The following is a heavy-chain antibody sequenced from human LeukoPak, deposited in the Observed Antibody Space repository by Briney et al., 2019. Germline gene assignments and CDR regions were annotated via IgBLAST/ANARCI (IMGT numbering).Heavy chain of an antibody. CDR1: GGSISSYY. D-gene: IGHD2-21*02. CDR2: IYYSGST. J-gene: IGHJ5*02. Sequence: PSETLSLTCTVSGGSISSYYWSWIRQPPGKGLEWIGYIYYSGSTNYNPSLKSRVTISVDTSKNQFSLKLSSVTAADTAVYYCARAVVVTAWPWFDPWGQGTLVTVSS. V-gene: IGHV4-59*01. CDR3: ARAVVVTAWPWFDP.